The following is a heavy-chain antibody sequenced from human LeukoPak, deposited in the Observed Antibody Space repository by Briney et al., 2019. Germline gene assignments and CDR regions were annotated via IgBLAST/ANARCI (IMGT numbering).Heavy chain of an antibody. CDR1: GGSISSGGYY. CDR3: ARAPLPPSCDYPYFDY. D-gene: IGHD4-17*01. V-gene: IGHV4-31*03. J-gene: IGHJ4*02. Sequence: SETLSLTCTVSGGSISSGGYYWSWIRQHPGKGLEWIGYIYYSGSTYYNPSLKSRVTISVDTSKNQFSLKLSSVTAADTAVYYCARAPLPPSCDYPYFDYWGQGTLVTVSS. CDR2: IYYSGST.